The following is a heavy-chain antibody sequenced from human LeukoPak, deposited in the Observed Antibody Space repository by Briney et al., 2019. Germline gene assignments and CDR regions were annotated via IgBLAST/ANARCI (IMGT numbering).Heavy chain of an antibody. CDR3: ARGGTAVIAPYAFDI. Sequence: SETLSLTCTVSGGSISSYYWSCIRQPPGKALEWIGYIYYSGSTNCNPSVKSRVAMSVDTSKKQFSLKLSSLTAADTAVYYCARGGTAVIAPYAFDIWGQGTMVTVSS. CDR2: IYYSGST. V-gene: IGHV4-59*01. D-gene: IGHD4-23*01. J-gene: IGHJ3*02. CDR1: GGSISSYY.